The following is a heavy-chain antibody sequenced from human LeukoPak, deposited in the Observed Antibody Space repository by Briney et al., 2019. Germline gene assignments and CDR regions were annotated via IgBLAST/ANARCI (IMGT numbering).Heavy chain of an antibody. CDR2: ISPICGTA. J-gene: IGHJ4*02. Sequence: GASVKVSCKASGGAFSSYAISWVRQAPGQGLEWMGGISPICGTANYAQKFQGRVTITADESTSTAYMELSSLRSEDTAVYYCARSMVRGVIIPFDYWGQGTLVTVSS. CDR1: GGAFSSYA. CDR3: ARSMVRGVIIPFDY. D-gene: IGHD3-10*01. V-gene: IGHV1-69*13.